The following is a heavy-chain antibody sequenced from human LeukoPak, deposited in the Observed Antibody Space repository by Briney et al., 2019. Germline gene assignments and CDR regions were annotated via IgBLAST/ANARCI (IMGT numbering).Heavy chain of an antibody. CDR3: ARASSSWFRGDAFDI. Sequence: PVKVSCKASGGTFSSYAISWVRQAPGQGLEWMGGIIPIFGTANYAQKFQGRVTITADKSTSTAYMELSSLRSEDTAVYYCARASSSWFRGDAFDIWGQGTMVTVSS. CDR2: IIPIFGTA. J-gene: IGHJ3*02. D-gene: IGHD6-13*01. V-gene: IGHV1-69*06. CDR1: GGTFSSYA.